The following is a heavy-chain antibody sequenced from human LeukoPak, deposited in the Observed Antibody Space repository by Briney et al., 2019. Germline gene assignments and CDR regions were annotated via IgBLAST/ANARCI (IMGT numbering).Heavy chain of an antibody. CDR3: ARDHGTMIVVVAYYFDY. J-gene: IGHJ4*02. CDR2: INPNSGGT. D-gene: IGHD3-22*01. V-gene: IGHV1-2*02. CDR1: GYTFTGYY. Sequence: ASVKVSCKASGYTFTGYYMHWVRQAPGQGLEWMGWINPNSGGTNYAQKFQGRVTMTRDTSISTAYMELSRLRSDDTAVYYCARDHGTMIVVVAYYFDYWGQGTLVTVSP.